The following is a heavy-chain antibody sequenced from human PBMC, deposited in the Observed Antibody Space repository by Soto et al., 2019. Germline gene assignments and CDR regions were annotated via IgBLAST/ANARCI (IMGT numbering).Heavy chain of an antibody. D-gene: IGHD3-3*01. CDR3: ARDPRGGTIFASQAPAGYYGIDV. V-gene: IGHV1-18*01. Sequence: ASVKVSCKPSGYIFTTYGISWVRQAPGQGLEWMGWISAYSGSTKYAQKFQGRITMTTDTSPSTAYMELRSLTPDDTAVYYCARDPRGGTIFASQAPAGYYGIDVWGEGTTVTVYS. CDR1: GYIFTTYG. J-gene: IGHJ6*04. CDR2: ISAYSGST.